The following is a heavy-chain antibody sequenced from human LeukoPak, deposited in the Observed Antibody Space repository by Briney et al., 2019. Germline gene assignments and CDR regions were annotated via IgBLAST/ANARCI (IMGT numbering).Heavy chain of an antibody. CDR2: IYHSGST. CDR3: ARTGQSAAGVWYFDY. Sequence: PSETLSLTCTVSGGSISSGGYYWSWIRQPPGKGLEWIGYIYHSGSTYYNPSLKSRVTISVDTSKNQFSLKLSSVTAADTAVYYCARTGQSAAGVWYFDYWGQGTLVTVSS. D-gene: IGHD6-25*01. J-gene: IGHJ4*02. V-gene: IGHV4-30-2*01. CDR1: GGSISSGGYY.